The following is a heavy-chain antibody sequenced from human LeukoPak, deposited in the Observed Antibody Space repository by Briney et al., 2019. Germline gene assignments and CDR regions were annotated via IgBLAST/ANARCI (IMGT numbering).Heavy chain of an antibody. D-gene: IGHD4-17*01. CDR3: ARNTADAFDI. J-gene: IGHJ3*02. CDR2: INHSGST. CDR1: GGSFSGYY. V-gene: IGHV4-34*01. Sequence: SETLSLTCAVYGGSFSGYYWSWIRQPPGKGLEWIGEINHSGSTNYNPSLKSRVTISVDTSKNQFSLKLSSVTAADTAVYYCARNTADAFDIWGQGTMVTVSS.